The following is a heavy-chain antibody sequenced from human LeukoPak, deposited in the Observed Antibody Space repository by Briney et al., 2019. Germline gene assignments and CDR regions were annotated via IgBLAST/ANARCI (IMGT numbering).Heavy chain of an antibody. CDR2: ISSSGSTV. CDR1: GFTFSSYE. Sequence: GESLRLSCAASGFTFSSYEMNWVRQAPGKGLEWVSYISSSGSTVYYADSVKGRFTISRDNAKNSLYLQMNSLRAEDTAVYYCAELGITMIGGVWGKGTTVTISS. V-gene: IGHV3-48*03. CDR3: AELGITMIGGV. J-gene: IGHJ6*04. D-gene: IGHD3-10*02.